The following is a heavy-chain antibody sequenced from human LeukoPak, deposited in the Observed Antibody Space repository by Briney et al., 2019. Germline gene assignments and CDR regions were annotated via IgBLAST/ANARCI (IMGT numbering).Heavy chain of an antibody. CDR3: ARDLGYSYGHPFDY. CDR1: GFTFSSYG. Sequence: GGSLRLSCAASGFTFSSYGMHWVRQAPGKGLEWVAVISYDGSNKYYADSVSGRFTISRDNSKNTLHLQMDSLRAEDTAMYYCARDLGYSYGHPFDYWGQGTLVTVSS. J-gene: IGHJ4*02. D-gene: IGHD5-18*01. V-gene: IGHV3-30*03. CDR2: ISYDGSNK.